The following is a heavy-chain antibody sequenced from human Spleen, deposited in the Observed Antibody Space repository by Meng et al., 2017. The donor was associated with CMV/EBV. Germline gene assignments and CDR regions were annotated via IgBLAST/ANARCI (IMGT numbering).Heavy chain of an antibody. D-gene: IGHD3-3*01. V-gene: IGHV3-11*04. J-gene: IGHJ4*02. CDR3: ARGPYYDFWSGYYEKKEYYFDY. CDR1: YY. CDR2: ISSSGSTI. Sequence: YYRSWIRQAPGKGPEWVSYISSSGSTIYYADSVKGRFTISRDNAKNSLYLQMNSLRAEDTAVYYCARGPYYDFWSGYYEKKEYYFDYWGQGTLVTVSS.